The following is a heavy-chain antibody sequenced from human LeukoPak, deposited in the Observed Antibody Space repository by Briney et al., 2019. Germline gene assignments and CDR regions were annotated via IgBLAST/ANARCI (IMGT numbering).Heavy chain of an antibody. D-gene: IGHD3-10*01. J-gene: IGHJ3*02. Sequence: GGSLRLSCAASGFTFSTYGMHWVRQAPGKGLEWVATITFDGSITYYADSVKGRFTISRASSKNTLYLQMNSLRPEETAVYYCARSYRRGAITMIRGVANRGVLYMWGQETMVTVSS. CDR2: ITFDGSIT. V-gene: IGHV3-30*03. CDR1: GFTFSTYG. CDR3: ARSYRRGAITMIRGVANRGVLYM.